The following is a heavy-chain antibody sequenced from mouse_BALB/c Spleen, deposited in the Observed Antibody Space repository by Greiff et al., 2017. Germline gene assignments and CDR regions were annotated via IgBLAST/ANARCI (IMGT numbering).Heavy chain of an antibody. CDR2: ISDGGSYT. D-gene: IGHD1-1*01. CDR3: ARGYGSSYGGFAY. Sequence: EVKVEESGGGLVKPGGSLKLSCAASGFTFSDYYMYWVRQTPEKRLEWVATISDGGSYTYYPDSVKGRFTISRDNAKNNLYLQMSSLKSEDTAMYYCARGYGSSYGGFAYWGQGTLVTVSA. J-gene: IGHJ3*01. CDR1: GFTFSDYY. V-gene: IGHV5-4*02.